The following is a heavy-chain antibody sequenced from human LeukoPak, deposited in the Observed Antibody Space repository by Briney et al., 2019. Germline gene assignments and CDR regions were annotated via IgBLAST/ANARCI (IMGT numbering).Heavy chain of an antibody. CDR3: AKEGTGGWPFDY. V-gene: IGHV3-23*01. J-gene: IGHJ4*02. CDR1: GFTFSSYA. D-gene: IGHD6-19*01. CDR2: ISGSRGTT. Sequence: GGSLRLSCAASGFTFSSYAMSWVRQAPGKGLEWVSGISGSRGTTYYADSVKGRLTISRDNSKNTLYLQMNSLRADDTAVYYCAKEGTGGWPFDYWGQGTLVTVSS.